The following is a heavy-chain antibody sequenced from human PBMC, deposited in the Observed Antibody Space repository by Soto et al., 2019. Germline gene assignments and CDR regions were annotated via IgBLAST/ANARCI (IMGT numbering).Heavy chain of an antibody. D-gene: IGHD2-15*01. CDR1: GFSLSTHGVG. V-gene: IGHV2-5*02. J-gene: IGHJ5*01. Sequence: QITLKESGPTLVKPTQTLTLTCTFSGFSLSTHGVGVGWVRQPAGKALEWLALIYWDDDKRYSASLNIRLTITKDTSKNQVVLTMTNMDPVDTATYYCAHAMLYCTGGSCSTWFDSWGQGTLVTVSS. CDR3: AHAMLYCTGGSCSTWFDS. CDR2: IYWDDDK.